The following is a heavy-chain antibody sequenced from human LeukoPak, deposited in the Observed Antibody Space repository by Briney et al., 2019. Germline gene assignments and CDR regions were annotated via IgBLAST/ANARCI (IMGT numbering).Heavy chain of an antibody. V-gene: IGHV1-24*01. J-gene: IGHJ4*02. CDR3: ATGITIFGSRFDY. CDR1: GYTLTELS. D-gene: IGHD3-3*01. CDR2: FDPEDGET. Sequence: ASVTVSCKVSGYTLTELSMHWVRQAPGKGLEWMGGFDPEDGETIYAQKFQGRVTMTEDTSTDTAYMELSSLRSEDTAVYYCATGITIFGSRFDYWGQGTLVTVSS.